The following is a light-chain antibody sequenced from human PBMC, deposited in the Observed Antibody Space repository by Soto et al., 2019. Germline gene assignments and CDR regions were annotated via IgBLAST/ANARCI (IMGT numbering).Light chain of an antibody. J-gene: IGKJ4*01. CDR1: QSVSSN. CDR3: QQYIRWPLT. CDR2: GAS. Sequence: EIVMTQSPATLSVSPGERATLSCRASQSVSSNLAWYQQKPGQAPRLLIFGASTRATGIPARFSGSGSGTEFTLIISSLQSEDFAVYYCQQYIRWPLTFGGGTKVDIK. V-gene: IGKV3-15*01.